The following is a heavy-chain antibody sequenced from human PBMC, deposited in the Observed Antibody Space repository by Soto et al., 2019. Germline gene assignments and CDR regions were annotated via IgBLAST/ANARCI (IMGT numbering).Heavy chain of an antibody. CDR2: INSGSFSI. D-gene: IGHD6-6*01. CDR3: ARNESSNIYGMDV. CDR1: GFTFSSYS. Sequence: GGSLRLSCAASGFTFSSYSMNWVRQAPGKGLEWVSSINSGSFSINYADSVKGRFSISRDNAQNSLHLQMNNLRAEDTAVYYCARNESSNIYGMDVWGQGTTVPVSS. V-gene: IGHV3-21*01. J-gene: IGHJ6*02.